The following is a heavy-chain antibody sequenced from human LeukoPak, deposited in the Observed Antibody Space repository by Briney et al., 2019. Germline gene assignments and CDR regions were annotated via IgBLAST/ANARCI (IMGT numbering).Heavy chain of an antibody. CDR1: GYTFTSYY. CDR2: TNPSGGGT. Sequence: ASVKVSCKASGYTFTSYYMHWVRQAPGQGLEWMGITNPSGGGTSYAQKFQGRVTMTRDTSTSTVYMELSSLRSEDTAVYYCERGRFKNTYYYDSSGAARHAFDIWGQGTMVTVSS. V-gene: IGHV1-46*01. D-gene: IGHD3-22*01. J-gene: IGHJ3*02. CDR3: ERGRFKNTYYYDSSGAARHAFDI.